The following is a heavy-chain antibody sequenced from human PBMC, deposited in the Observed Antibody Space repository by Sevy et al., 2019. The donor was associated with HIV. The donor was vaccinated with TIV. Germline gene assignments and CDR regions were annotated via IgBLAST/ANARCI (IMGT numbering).Heavy chain of an antibody. CDR1: GDSVSSNSAA. J-gene: IGHJ4*02. D-gene: IGHD2-2*01. V-gene: IGHV6-1*01. CDR3: ARNPPYCSSTSCHFDY. Sequence: QSQTLSLTCAISGDSVSSNSAAWNWIRQSPSRGLEWLGRTYYRSKWYNDYAVSVKSRITIKPDTSKNEFPLQLNSVTPKDTAVYYCARNPPYCSSTSCHFDYWGQGTLVTVSS. CDR2: TYYRSKWYN.